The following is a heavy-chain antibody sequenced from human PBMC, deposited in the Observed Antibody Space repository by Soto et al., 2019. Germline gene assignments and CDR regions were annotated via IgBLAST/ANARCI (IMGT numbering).Heavy chain of an antibody. Sequence: QVQLVQSGAEVKKPGSSVKVSCKASGGTFSSYAISWVRQAPGQGLEWMGGIIPIFGTANYAQKFQGRVTITADKSTTTAYMELSTLRSEDTAVYYCARVYSSSAPPDVYYYYGMDVWGQGTTVTVSS. CDR3: ARVYSSSAPPDVYYYYGMDV. V-gene: IGHV1-69*06. D-gene: IGHD2-2*01. J-gene: IGHJ6*02. CDR2: IIPIFGTA. CDR1: GGTFSSYA.